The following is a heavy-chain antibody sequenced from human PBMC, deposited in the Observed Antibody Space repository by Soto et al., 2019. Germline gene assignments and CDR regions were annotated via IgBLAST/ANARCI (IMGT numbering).Heavy chain of an antibody. D-gene: IGHD2-15*01. Sequence: QVQLVQSGAEVRKPGASVRVSCKAAGYTFSITYLHWLRQAPGQGLEWLGLVYPSGGGTNYKESFKGRLNITRDSFTSTVYMALGRLTSEDTAISYCARGYGRGGNCYNGLEAWGQGTTVAVS. CDR2: VYPSGGGT. CDR1: GYTFSITY. J-gene: IGHJ6*02. V-gene: IGHV1-46*01. CDR3: ARGYGRGGNCYNGLEA.